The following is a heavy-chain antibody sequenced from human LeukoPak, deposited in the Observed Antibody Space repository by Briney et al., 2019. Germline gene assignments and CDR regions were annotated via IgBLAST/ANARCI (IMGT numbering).Heavy chain of an antibody. J-gene: IGHJ4*02. Sequence: GGSLRLSCAASGFTFSSYWMHWVRQAPGRRLVWVSRINSDGSSTSYADSVKGRFTISRDNAKNTLYLQMNSLRAEDTAVYYCASGVRMAEFDNWGQGTLVTVSS. CDR1: GFTFSSYW. V-gene: IGHV3-74*01. CDR3: ASGVRMAEFDN. D-gene: IGHD5-24*01. CDR2: INSDGSST.